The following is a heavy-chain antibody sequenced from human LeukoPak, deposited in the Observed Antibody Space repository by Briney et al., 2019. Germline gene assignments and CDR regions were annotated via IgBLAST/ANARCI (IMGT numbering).Heavy chain of an antibody. D-gene: IGHD3-3*01. CDR2: IIPIFGTA. J-gene: IGHJ4*02. CDR3: AREVTIFGVVTIRYFDY. CDR1: GGTFSSYA. V-gene: IGHV1-69*01. Sequence: ASVKVSCKASGGTFSSYAISWVRRAPGQGLEWMGGIIPIFGTANYAQKFQGRVTITADESTSTAYMELSSLRSEDTAVYYCAREVTIFGVVTIRYFDYWGQGTLVTVSS.